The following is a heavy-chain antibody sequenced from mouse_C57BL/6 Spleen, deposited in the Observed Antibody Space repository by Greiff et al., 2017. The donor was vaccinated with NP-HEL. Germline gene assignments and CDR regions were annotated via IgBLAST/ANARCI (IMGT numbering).Heavy chain of an antibody. J-gene: IGHJ3*01. Sequence: EVQLQESGPGLVKPSQSLSLTCSVTGYSITSGYYWNWIRQFPGNKLEWMGYISYDGSNNYNPSLKNRISITRDTSKNQFFLKLNSVTTEDTATYYCARAITTEGWFADWGQGTLVTVSA. D-gene: IGHD2-4*01. CDR2: ISYDGSN. V-gene: IGHV3-6*01. CDR1: GYSITSGYY. CDR3: ARAITTEGWFAD.